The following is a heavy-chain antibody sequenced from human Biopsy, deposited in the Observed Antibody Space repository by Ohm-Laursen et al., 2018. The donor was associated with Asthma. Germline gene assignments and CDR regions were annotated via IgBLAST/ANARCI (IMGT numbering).Heavy chain of an antibody. CDR2: ISYDGSSI. D-gene: IGHD6-19*01. CDR3: AREGVAGTHIED. Sequence: SLRLSCTAPRFTYEMHCVRQAPGKGLEWVAVISYDGSSIYYADSVKGRFTISRDNSKNTLSLQMNSLTAEDTAVYYCAREGVAGTHIEDWGQGTLVTVSS. CDR1: RFTYE. V-gene: IGHV3-30-3*01. J-gene: IGHJ4*02.